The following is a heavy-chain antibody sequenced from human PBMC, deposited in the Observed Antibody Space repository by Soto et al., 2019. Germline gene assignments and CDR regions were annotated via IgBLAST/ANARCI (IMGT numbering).Heavy chain of an antibody. V-gene: IGHV1-69*01. Sequence: QVQLVQSGAEVKKPGSSVKVSCKASGGTFSSYAISWVRQAPGQGLEWMGGIIPIFGTANYAQKFQGRVTMTADESTSTAYMELSSLRSEDTAVYYCAREVITGTIDAYYYYYYGMDVWGQGTTVTVSS. CDR2: IIPIFGTA. D-gene: IGHD1-7*01. CDR3: AREVITGTIDAYYYYYYGMDV. CDR1: GGTFSSYA. J-gene: IGHJ6*02.